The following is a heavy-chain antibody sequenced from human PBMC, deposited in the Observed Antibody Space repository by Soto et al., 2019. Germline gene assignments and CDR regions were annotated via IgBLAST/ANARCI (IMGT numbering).Heavy chain of an antibody. V-gene: IGHV4-31*03. CDR3: ARDRIDSSGQRHRYFDY. CDR2: IYYSGST. J-gene: IGHJ4*02. CDR1: GGPISSGGYY. Sequence: PSETLSLTCTVSGGPISSGGYYWSWIRQHPGKGLEWIGYIYYSGSTYYNPSLKSRVTISVDTSKNQFSLKLSSVTAADTAVYYCARDRIDSSGQRHRYFDYWGQGTLVTVSS. D-gene: IGHD3-22*01.